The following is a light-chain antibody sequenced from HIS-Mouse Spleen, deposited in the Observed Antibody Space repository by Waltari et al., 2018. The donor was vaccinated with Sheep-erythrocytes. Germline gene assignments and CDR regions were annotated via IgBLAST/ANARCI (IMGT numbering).Light chain of an antibody. CDR2: SNN. CDR3: AAWDDSLNGPV. V-gene: IGLV1-44*01. Sequence: QSVLTQPPSASGTPGQRVTISCSGSSSNIGSNTVNWYQQLPGTAPKLLIYSNNQRPPGVPARFSGSKSGTSASRAISGLQSEDEADYYCAAWDDSLNGPVFGGGTKLTVL. J-gene: IGLJ2*01. CDR1: SSNIGSNT.